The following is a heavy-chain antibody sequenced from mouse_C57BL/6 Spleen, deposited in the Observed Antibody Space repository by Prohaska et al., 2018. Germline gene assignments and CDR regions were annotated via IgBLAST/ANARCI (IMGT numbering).Heavy chain of an antibody. CDR3: ARHEENYDYVGFAY. D-gene: IGHD2-4*01. J-gene: IGHJ3*01. Sequence: SVKISCKASGYSFTSYYIHWVKQRPGQGLEWIGWIYPGSGSIKYNEKFKDKATLTADKSSSTVYMELSRLTSEDSAVYFCARHEENYDYVGFAYWGQGTLVTVSA. CDR1: GYSFTSYY. CDR2: IYPGSGSI. V-gene: IGHV1-62-2*01.